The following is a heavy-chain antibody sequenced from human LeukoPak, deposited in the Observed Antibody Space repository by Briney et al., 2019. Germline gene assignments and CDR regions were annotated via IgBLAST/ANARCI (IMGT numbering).Heavy chain of an antibody. D-gene: IGHD2-2*01. CDR3: VKHSAPVLAAARFDY. J-gene: IGHJ4*02. CDR1: GGSISSYY. V-gene: IGHV3-23*01. Sequence: PSETLFLTCTVSGGSISSYYWSWIRQPPGKGLEWVSVISGSGTNTYYADSVKGRFTISRDNSKNTLYLQMNSLRAEDTALYYCVKHSAPVLAAARFDYWGQGNLVTVSS. CDR2: ISGSGTNT.